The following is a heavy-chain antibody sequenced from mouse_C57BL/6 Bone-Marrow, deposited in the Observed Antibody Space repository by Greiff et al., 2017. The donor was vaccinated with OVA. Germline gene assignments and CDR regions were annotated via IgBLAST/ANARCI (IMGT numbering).Heavy chain of an antibody. V-gene: IGHV1-69*01. CDR3: ARVSPPYYFDY. J-gene: IGHJ2*01. D-gene: IGHD6-2*01. CDR1: GYTFTSYW. CDR2: IDPSDSYT. Sequence: QVQLQQPGAELVMPGASVKLSCKASGYTFTSYWMHWVKQRPGQGLEWIGEIDPSDSYTNYNQKFKGKSTLTVDKSSSTAYMQLSSLPSEDSAVYYCARVSPPYYFDYWGQGTTLTVSS.